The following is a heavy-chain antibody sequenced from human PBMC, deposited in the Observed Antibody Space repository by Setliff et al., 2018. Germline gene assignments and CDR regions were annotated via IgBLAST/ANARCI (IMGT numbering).Heavy chain of an antibody. D-gene: IGHD5-18*01. J-gene: IGHJ4*02. Sequence: SETLSLTCTVSGGSVNSHYWSWIRQPPGKGLEWIGFIFYSGDTNYNPSLKSRVTISVDTSKNQFSLELRSVTAADTAVYYCARLPPLHTPMALTFDYWGQGILVTVSS. CDR1: GGSVNSHY. V-gene: IGHV4-59*08. CDR3: ARLPPLHTPMALTFDY. CDR2: IFYSGDT.